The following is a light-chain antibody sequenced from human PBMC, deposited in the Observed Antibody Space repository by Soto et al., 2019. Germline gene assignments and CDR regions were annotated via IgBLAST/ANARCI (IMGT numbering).Light chain of an antibody. CDR2: SNI. Sequence: QSVLTQPPSVSGAPGQRVTISCTGSSSNIGAGFDVHWYQQLPGTAPKLLIYSNINRPSGVPDRFSGSKSGTSASLAITGLQAEDEADYYCQSYDGSLSDVLFGGGTPLTVL. J-gene: IGLJ2*01. CDR3: QSYDGSLSDVL. V-gene: IGLV1-40*01. CDR1: SSNIGAGFD.